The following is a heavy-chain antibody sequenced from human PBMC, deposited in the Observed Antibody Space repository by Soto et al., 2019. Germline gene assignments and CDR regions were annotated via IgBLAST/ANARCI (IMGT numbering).Heavy chain of an antibody. J-gene: IGHJ5*02. D-gene: IGHD1-26*01. CDR1: GFTFSSYW. Sequence: GGSLRLSCAASGFTFSSYWMHWVRQAPGKGLVWVSRINSDGSSTSYADSVKGRFTISRDNAKNTLYLQMNSLRAEDTAVYYCASSSGSYDWFDPWGQGTLVTVSS. V-gene: IGHV3-74*01. CDR2: INSDGSST. CDR3: ASSSGSYDWFDP.